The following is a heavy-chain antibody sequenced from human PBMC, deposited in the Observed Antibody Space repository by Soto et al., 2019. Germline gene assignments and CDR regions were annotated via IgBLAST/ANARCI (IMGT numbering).Heavy chain of an antibody. CDR2: INPNSGGT. J-gene: IGHJ4*01. D-gene: IGHD6-19*01. V-gene: IGHV1-2*02. Sequence: ASVKVSCKASGYTFTGYYMDWVRQAPGQGLEWMGWINPNSGGTNYAQKFQGRVTMTRDTSISTAYMELSRLRSDDTAVYYCARDRIIGCLTYRGHVTLVPASS. CDR1: GYTFTGYY. CDR3: ARDRIIGCLTY.